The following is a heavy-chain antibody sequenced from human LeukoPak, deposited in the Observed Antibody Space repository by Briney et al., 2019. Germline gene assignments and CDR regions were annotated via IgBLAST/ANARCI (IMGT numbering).Heavy chain of an antibody. J-gene: IGHJ5*02. CDR2: INPGGGST. Sequence: ASVKVSCKASGYIFTSYYMYWVRQAPGQGLEWMGIINPGGGSTSYAQKFQDRVTMTRDTSTSTVYMELSSLRSDDTAVYYCAKDLRWDHPGFDPWGQGTLVIVSS. V-gene: IGHV1-46*01. CDR1: GYIFTSYY. CDR3: AKDLRWDHPGFDP. D-gene: IGHD4-23*01.